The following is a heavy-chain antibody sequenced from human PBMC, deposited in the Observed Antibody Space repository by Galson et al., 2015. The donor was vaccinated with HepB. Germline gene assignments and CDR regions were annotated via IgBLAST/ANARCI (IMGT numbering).Heavy chain of an antibody. Sequence: SLRLSCAASGFTFGSYGMHWVRQAPGKGLEWVAVIWYDGSNKYYADSVKGRFTISRDNSKNTLYLQMNSLRAEDTAVYYCARDGDYGDYVSYFDYWGQGTLVTVSS. V-gene: IGHV3-33*01. D-gene: IGHD4-17*01. CDR2: IWYDGSNK. J-gene: IGHJ4*02. CDR3: ARDGDYGDYVSYFDY. CDR1: GFTFGSYG.